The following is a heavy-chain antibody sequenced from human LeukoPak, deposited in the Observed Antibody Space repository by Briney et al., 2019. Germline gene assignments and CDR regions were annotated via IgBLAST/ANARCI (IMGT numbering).Heavy chain of an antibody. CDR1: GFTFSSYA. J-gene: IGHJ4*02. CDR2: ISYDGSNK. D-gene: IGHD2-2*01. V-gene: IGHV3-30*03. CDR3: ARGNSGHCTGATCYALDY. Sequence: GGSLRLSCAASGFTFSSYAMSWVRQAPGKGLEWVAVISYDGSNKYYADSVKGRFTISRDNSKNTLYLQMNSLRAEDTAVYYCARGNSGHCTGATCYALDYWGQGTLVTVSS.